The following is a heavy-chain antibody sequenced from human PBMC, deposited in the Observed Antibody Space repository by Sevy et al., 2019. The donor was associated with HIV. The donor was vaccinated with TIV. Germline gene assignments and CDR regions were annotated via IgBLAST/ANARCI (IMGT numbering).Heavy chain of an antibody. CDR2: IYYSGST. Sequence: SETLSLTCTVSGGSISSSSYYWGWIRQPPGKGLEWIGSIYYSGSTYYNPSLKSRVTISVDTSKNQFSLKLSSVTAAHTAVYYCARLDFWSGYPYFDYWGQGTLVTVSS. V-gene: IGHV4-39*01. J-gene: IGHJ4*02. CDR3: ARLDFWSGYPYFDY. CDR1: GGSISSSSYY. D-gene: IGHD3-3*01.